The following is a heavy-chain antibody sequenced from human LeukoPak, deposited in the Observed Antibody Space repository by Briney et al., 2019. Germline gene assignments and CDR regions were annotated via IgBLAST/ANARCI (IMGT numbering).Heavy chain of an antibody. D-gene: IGHD3-22*01. CDR2: ISGSGGST. CDR3: AKRGSSGQEFDY. J-gene: IGHJ4*02. Sequence: GGSLRLSCAASGFTFSSYAMSWVSQAPGKGLEWVSAISGSGGSTHYADSVKGRFTISRDNSKNTLYLQMNSLRAEDTAVYYCAKRGSSGQEFDYWGQGTLVTVSS. CDR1: GFTFSSYA. V-gene: IGHV3-23*01.